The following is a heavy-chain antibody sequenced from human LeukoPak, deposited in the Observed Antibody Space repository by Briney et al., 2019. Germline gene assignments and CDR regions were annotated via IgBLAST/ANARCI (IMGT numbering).Heavy chain of an antibody. CDR2: IHPSGST. Sequence: SETLSLTCAVDGESLSGHYCSWIRQTPGKGLEWVGEIHPSGSTTYTPSLESRVTISMDTSKNQFSLKLNSVTAADTAVYYCAKGSDSRKTGYWAQGTPVTVSS. CDR1: GESLSGHY. J-gene: IGHJ4*02. V-gene: IGHV4-34*01. D-gene: IGHD3-22*01. CDR3: AKGSDSRKTGY.